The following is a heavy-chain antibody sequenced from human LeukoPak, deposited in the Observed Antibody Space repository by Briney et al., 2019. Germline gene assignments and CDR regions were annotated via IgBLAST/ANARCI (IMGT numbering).Heavy chain of an antibody. CDR3: ARPGRDGYNSGAFDI. CDR1: GGSISSYY. D-gene: IGHD5-24*01. J-gene: IGHJ3*02. CDR2: IYYSGST. Sequence: SETLSLTCTVSGGSISSYYWSWIRQPPGKGLEWIGYIYYSGSTNYNPSLRSQVTISVDTSKNQFSLKLSSVTAADTAVYYCARPGRDGYNSGAFDIWGQGTMVTVSS. V-gene: IGHV4-59*08.